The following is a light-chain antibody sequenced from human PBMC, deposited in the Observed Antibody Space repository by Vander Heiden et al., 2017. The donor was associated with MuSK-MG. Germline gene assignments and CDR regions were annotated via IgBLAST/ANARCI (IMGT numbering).Light chain of an antibody. CDR2: GNN. J-gene: IGLJ2*01. Sequence: QSVLTQPPSVSGAPGQRVTIPCTGSSPNIGARNDVHCYQKLPGSAPNLVIFGNNNRPSGVPARFSGSNSGTSASLTITGLQAEDEGDYYCQSYDSSLSDAVVFGGGTKLTVL. V-gene: IGLV1-40*01. CDR3: QSYDSSLSDAVV. CDR1: SPNIGARND.